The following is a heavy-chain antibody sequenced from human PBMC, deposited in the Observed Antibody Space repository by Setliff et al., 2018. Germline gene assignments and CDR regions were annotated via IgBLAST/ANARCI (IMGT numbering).Heavy chain of an antibody. CDR2: IYIGGSA. CDR3: AREQWLDPPGYYYMDV. CDR1: GGSISSYY. Sequence: PSETLSLTCTVSGGSISSYYWSWIRQPPGEGLEWIAYIYIGGSANYNPSLKSRVTMSIDTSKNQFSLKLNSVTAADMAVYYCAREQWLDPPGYYYMDVWAKGTTVTVSS. D-gene: IGHD6-19*01. J-gene: IGHJ6*03. V-gene: IGHV4-59*12.